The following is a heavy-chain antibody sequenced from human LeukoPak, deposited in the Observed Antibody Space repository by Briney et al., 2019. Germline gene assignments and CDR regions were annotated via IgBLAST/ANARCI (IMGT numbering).Heavy chain of an antibody. J-gene: IGHJ2*01. CDR1: VSTLSDLS. D-gene: IGHD6-6*01. CDR2: SDPEDGET. V-gene: IGHV1-24*01. Sequence: GASVKVSCKVSVSTLSDLSIHWVRQAPGKGLEYVGGSDPEDGETFHAQNFQGRITMTEDTSIDTAYMELSSLRSEDTAVYYCVTDRARLFWYFDVWGRGTLVTVSS. CDR3: VTDRARLFWYFDV.